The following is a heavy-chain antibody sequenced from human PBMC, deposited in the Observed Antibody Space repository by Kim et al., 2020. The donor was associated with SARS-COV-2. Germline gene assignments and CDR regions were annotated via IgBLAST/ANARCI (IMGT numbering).Heavy chain of an antibody. V-gene: IGHV4-39*01. D-gene: IGHD3-22*01. Sequence: SETLSLTCTVSGGSISSSSYYWGWIRQPPGKGLEWIGSIYYSGSTYYNPSLKSRVTISVDTSKNQFSLKLSSVTAADTAVYYCARHGHVVLPLPGVRSYGMDVWGQGTTVTVSS. CDR3: ARHGHVVLPLPGVRSYGMDV. CDR2: IYYSGST. CDR1: GGSISSSSYY. J-gene: IGHJ6*02.